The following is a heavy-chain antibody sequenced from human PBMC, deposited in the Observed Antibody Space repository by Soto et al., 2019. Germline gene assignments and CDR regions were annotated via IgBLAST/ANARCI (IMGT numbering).Heavy chain of an antibody. CDR3: TRQYSGYDFQDAFDI. CDR1: GFTFSGSA. J-gene: IGHJ3*02. D-gene: IGHD5-12*01. CDR2: IRSKANSYAT. Sequence: GGSLRLSCAASGFTFSGSAMHWVRQASGKGLEWVGRIRSKANSYATAYAASVKGRFTISRDDSKNTAYLQMNSLKTEDTAVYYCTRQYSGYDFQDAFDIWGQGTMVT. V-gene: IGHV3-73*01.